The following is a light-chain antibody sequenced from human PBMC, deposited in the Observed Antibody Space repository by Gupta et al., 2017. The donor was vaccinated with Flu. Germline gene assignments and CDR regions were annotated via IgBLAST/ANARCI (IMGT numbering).Light chain of an antibody. CDR2: WAS. CDR1: QTILYASNIKNY. V-gene: IGKV4-1*01. J-gene: IGKJ3*01. CDR3: HQYYGSPFT. Sequence: DIVMTQSPDSLVASLGERVTVSCKSSQTILYASNIKNYLAWYQRKPGQSPQLLISWASIRESGVPDRFSGSGSGTNFSLTISSLQAEDAAIYYCHQYYGSPFTFGPGTRLVLK.